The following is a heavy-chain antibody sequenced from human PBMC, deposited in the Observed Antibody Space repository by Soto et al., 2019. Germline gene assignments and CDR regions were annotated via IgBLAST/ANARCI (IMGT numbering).Heavy chain of an antibody. Sequence: PWGSLRLSCAASGFTFRTFAVSWVRQAPGKGLEWVSAISGSGGTTYYADSVKGRFTISRDNSKNTLYLQMNSLRAEDTAVYYCAKEDKSPEYWGQGTLVTVSS. CDR3: AKEDKSPEY. CDR1: GFTFRTFA. J-gene: IGHJ4*02. CDR2: ISGSGGTT. V-gene: IGHV3-23*01.